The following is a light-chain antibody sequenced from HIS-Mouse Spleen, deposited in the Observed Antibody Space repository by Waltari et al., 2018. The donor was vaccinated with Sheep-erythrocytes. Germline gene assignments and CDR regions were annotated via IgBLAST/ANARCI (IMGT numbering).Light chain of an antibody. Sequence: QSALTQPASVSGSPGQSITISCTGPRSDVGIYNLVSWYQQHPGKAPKLMIYEGSKRPSGVSNRFSGSKSGNTASLTISGLQAEDEADYYCCSYAGSSTLVFGGGTKLTVL. CDR3: CSYAGSSTLV. V-gene: IGLV2-23*01. J-gene: IGLJ2*01. CDR2: EGS. CDR1: RSDVGIYNL.